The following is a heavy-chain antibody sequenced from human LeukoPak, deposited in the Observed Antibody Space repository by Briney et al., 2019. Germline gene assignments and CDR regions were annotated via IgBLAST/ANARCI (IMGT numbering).Heavy chain of an antibody. Sequence: ASVKVSCKASGYPSISYDINWVRQAPGQGLEWMGWMNPNSGNTGYAQRFQGRVTMTRNTSISTAYMEVSSLRSEDKAMYFCARGRGYSNGWFEADDYWGQGTLVTVSS. CDR1: GYPSISYD. J-gene: IGHJ4*02. V-gene: IGHV1-8*01. CDR2: MNPNSGNT. CDR3: ARGRGYSNGWFEADDY. D-gene: IGHD6-19*01.